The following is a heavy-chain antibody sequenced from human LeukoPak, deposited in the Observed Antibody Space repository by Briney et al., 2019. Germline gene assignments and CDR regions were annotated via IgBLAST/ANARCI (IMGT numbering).Heavy chain of an antibody. V-gene: IGHV1-46*01. Sequence: GASVNVSCTASGYTFTSYYMHWVRQAGGQGLEWMGIINPNGGSTSYAQKFQGRATMTRETSTSTVYMELSSLRSEDTAVYYWARGRTGYFDLWGRGTLVTVSS. CDR1: GYTFTSYY. J-gene: IGHJ2*01. CDR2: INPNGGST. CDR3: ARGRTGYFDL.